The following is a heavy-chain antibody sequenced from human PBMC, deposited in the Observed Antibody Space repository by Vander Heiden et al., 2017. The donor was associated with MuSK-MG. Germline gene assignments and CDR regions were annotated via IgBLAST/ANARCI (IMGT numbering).Heavy chain of an antibody. J-gene: IGHJ3*02. CDR2: ISWNSGSI. CDR1: GSPFDDYA. CDR3: AKGLSSSSYDAFDI. Sequence: EVQLVESGGGLLQPGRSLRLSCAASGSPFDDYAMHWVRQAPGKGLEWVSGISWNSGSIGYADSVKGRFTISRDNAKNSLYLQMNSLRAEDTALYYCAKGLSSSSYDAFDIWGQGTMVTVSS. V-gene: IGHV3-9*01. D-gene: IGHD6-13*01.